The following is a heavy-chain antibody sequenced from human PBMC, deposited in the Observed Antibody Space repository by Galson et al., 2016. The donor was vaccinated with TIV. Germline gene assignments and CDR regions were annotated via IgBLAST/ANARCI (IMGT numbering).Heavy chain of an antibody. CDR3: AGTAIAVAGPPYYAMDV. CDR2: INGDGSPT. V-gene: IGHV3-74*01. D-gene: IGHD6-19*01. CDR1: GFTFSSYW. J-gene: IGHJ6*02. Sequence: SLRLSCAASGFTFSSYWMHWVRHAPGKGLLWVARINGDGSPTNYADSVKGRFTISRDNAQNSLYLQMNSLRAEDTALYFCAGTAIAVAGPPYYAMDVWGQGTTVTVSS.